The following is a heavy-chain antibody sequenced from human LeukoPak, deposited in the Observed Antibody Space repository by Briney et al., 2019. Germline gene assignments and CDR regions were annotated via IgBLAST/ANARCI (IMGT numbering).Heavy chain of an antibody. J-gene: IGHJ4*02. Sequence: TGGSLRLSCGASGFLFKGYRMTWVRQSPGKGLDWVANIKPDGSETHYLDCVRGRFTISRDNARDSLLLEMNNLRVDDTAVYYCARDGGELRPLDEWGQGILVTVSS. CDR1: GFLFKGYR. CDR3: ARDGGELRPLDE. D-gene: IGHD3-10*01. V-gene: IGHV3-7*01. CDR2: IKPDGSET.